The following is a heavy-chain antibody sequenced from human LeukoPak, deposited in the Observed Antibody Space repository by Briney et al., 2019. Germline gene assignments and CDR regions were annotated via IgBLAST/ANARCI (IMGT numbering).Heavy chain of an antibody. CDR2: ITVRSNYI. Sequence: PGGSLRLSCAASGYTFSSYSINWVRQAPGKGLEWVSSITVRSNYIYYADSVRGRFRISRDDARDSLYLQMNSLRAEDTAVYYCVRLRRNSDTSGFYYYYYFWGQGTLVTVSS. J-gene: IGHJ4*02. V-gene: IGHV3-21*01. D-gene: IGHD3-22*01. CDR3: VRLRRNSDTSGFYYYYYF. CDR1: GYTFSSYS.